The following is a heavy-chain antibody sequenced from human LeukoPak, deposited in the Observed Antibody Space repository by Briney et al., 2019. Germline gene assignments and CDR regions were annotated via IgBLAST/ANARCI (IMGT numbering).Heavy chain of an antibody. J-gene: IGHJ4*02. V-gene: IGHV3-7*01. Sequence: PGGSLRLSWAASGFTFSSYWMSWVRQAPGKGLEWVANIKQDGSEKYYVDSVKGRFTISRDNAKNSLYLQMNSLRAEDTAVYYCARDRTYYYGSGSYYIGGAFDYWGQGTLVTVSS. CDR3: ARDRTYYYGSGSYYIGGAFDY. CDR1: GFTFSSYW. CDR2: IKQDGSEK. D-gene: IGHD3-10*01.